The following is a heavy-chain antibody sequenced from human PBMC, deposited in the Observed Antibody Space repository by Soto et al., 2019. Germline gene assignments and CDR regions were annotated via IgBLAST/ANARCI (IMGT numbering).Heavy chain of an antibody. D-gene: IGHD2-2*01. J-gene: IGHJ6*02. CDR1: GGTFSSYA. Sequence: SVKVSCKASGGTFSSYAISWVRQAPGQGLEWMGGIIPIFGTANYAQKFQGRVTITADESTSTAYMELSSLRSEDTAVYYCARKRYCSSTSCYHWTYGMDVWGQGTTVTVSS. CDR2: IIPIFGTA. CDR3: ARKRYCSSTSCYHWTYGMDV. V-gene: IGHV1-69*13.